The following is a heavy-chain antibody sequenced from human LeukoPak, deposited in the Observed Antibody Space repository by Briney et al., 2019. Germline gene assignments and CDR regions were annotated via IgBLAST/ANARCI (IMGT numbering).Heavy chain of an antibody. V-gene: IGHV3-7*03. CDR3: AKEGRSLQTY. Sequence: GGSLRLSCAASGLTFSNYWMDWVRQAPGKGLEWVANIKQDGSEKNYVDSVKGRFIISRDNAKNSLYLQMNSLRVEDTAVYYCAKEGRSLQTYWGQGTLVTVSS. CDR1: GLTFSNYW. J-gene: IGHJ4*02. D-gene: IGHD5-24*01. CDR2: IKQDGSEK.